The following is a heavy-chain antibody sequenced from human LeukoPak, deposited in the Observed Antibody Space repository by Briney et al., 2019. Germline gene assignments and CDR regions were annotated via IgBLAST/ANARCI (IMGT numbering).Heavy chain of an antibody. CDR3: AKNDGNYCDP. D-gene: IGHD1-26*01. V-gene: IGHV3-30*02. Sequence: AGGSLRLSCAAPGFTFSNFGMHWVRQAPGKGLEWVAFIRYDGNNKHYADSVKGRFTISRDNSKNTLILQMNSLRPEDTAIYYCAKNDGNYCDPWGQGTLVTVSS. CDR1: GFTFSNFG. J-gene: IGHJ5*02. CDR2: IRYDGNNK.